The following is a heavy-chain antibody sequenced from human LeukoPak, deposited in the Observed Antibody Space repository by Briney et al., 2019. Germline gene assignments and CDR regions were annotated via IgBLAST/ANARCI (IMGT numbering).Heavy chain of an antibody. V-gene: IGHV5-51*01. CDR3: ARRDDSSGYYLPDY. D-gene: IGHD3-22*01. Sequence: GESLKISCKASGYSFTTYWIGWVRQMPGKGLEWMGIIYPGDSDTRYSPSFQGQVTISADKSISTAYLQWSSLKASDTAMYYCARRDDSSGYYLPDYWGQGTLVTVSS. CDR1: GYSFTTYW. J-gene: IGHJ4*02. CDR2: IYPGDSDT.